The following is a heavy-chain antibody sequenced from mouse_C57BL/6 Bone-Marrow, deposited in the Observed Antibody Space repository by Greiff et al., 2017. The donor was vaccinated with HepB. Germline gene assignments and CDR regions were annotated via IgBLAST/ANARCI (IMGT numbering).Heavy chain of an antibody. V-gene: IGHV1-18*01. CDR1: GYTFTDYN. CDR3: ARRPTGSSYDAMDY. CDR2: INPNNGGT. D-gene: IGHD1-1*01. Sequence: EVQLQQSGPELVKPGASVKIPCKASGYTFTDYNMDWVKQSHGKSLEWIGDINPNNGGTIYNQKFKGKATLTVDKSSSTAYMELRSLTSEDTAVYYCARRPTGSSYDAMDYWGQGTSVTVSS. J-gene: IGHJ4*01.